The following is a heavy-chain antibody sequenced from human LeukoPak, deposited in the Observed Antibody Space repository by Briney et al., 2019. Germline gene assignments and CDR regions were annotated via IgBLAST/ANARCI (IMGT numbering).Heavy chain of an antibody. CDR3: ARDRVPRTNNYYYGMDV. Sequence: GASVKVSCKASGYTFTGYYMHWVRQAPGQGLEWMGWINPNSGGTNYAQKFQGRVTMTRDTSISTAYMELSRLRCDDTAVYYCARDRVPRTNNYYYGMDVWGQGTTVTVSS. CDR2: INPNSGGT. V-gene: IGHV1-2*02. CDR1: GYTFTGYY. J-gene: IGHJ6*02. D-gene: IGHD2-8*01.